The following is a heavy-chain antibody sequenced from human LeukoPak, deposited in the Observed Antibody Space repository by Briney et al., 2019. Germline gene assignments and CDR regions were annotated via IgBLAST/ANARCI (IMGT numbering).Heavy chain of an antibody. V-gene: IGHV3-48*03. Sequence: GGSLTLSCAASGFTFSSYEMNWVRQAPGKGLEWVSYISSRGSTIYYADSVKGRFTISRDNAKNSLYLQIDTLSAEDTAVFFLARWKDYGSNEGVDDWGQGTLVTVYS. CDR3: ARWKDYGSNEGVDD. CDR2: ISSRGSTI. J-gene: IGHJ4*02. CDR1: GFTFSSYE. D-gene: IGHD4-23*01.